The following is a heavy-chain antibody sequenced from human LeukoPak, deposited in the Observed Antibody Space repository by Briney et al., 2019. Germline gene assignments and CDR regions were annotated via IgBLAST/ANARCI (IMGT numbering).Heavy chain of an antibody. Sequence: SETLSLTCTVSGGSISSGDYYWSWIRQPPGKGLEWIGYIYYSGSTYYNPSLKSRVTISVDTSKNQFSLKLSSVTAADTAVYHCARTLRFLEWLLHSNWFDPWGQGTLATVSS. D-gene: IGHD3-3*01. V-gene: IGHV4-30-4*08. CDR2: IYYSGST. CDR3: ARTLRFLEWLLHSNWFDP. CDR1: GGSISSGDYY. J-gene: IGHJ5*02.